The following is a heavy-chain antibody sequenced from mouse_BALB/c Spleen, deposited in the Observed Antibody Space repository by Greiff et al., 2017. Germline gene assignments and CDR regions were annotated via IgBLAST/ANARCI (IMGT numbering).Heavy chain of an antibody. D-gene: IGHD3-3*01. CDR1: GFNIKDTY. Sequence: EVQLMESGAELVKPGASVKLSCTASGFNIKDTYMHWVKQRPEQGLEWIGRIDPANGNTKYDPKFQGKATITADTSSNTAYLQLSSLTSEDTAVYYCARDGDGGYWGQGTTLTVSS. V-gene: IGHV14-3*02. CDR3: ARDGDGGY. J-gene: IGHJ2*01. CDR2: IDPANGNT.